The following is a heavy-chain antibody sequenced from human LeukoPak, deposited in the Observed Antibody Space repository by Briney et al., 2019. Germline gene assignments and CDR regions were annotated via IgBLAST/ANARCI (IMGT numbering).Heavy chain of an antibody. Sequence: ASVKVSCKAFGYTFTSNYMHWVRQAPGQGPEWMGVISPSGGSTTYAQKFQGRVTLTRDMSTSTDYLELSSLRSDDTAVYYCARHSSEAGRSWFDPWGQGTLVTVSS. CDR2: ISPSGGST. D-gene: IGHD6-19*01. CDR1: GYTFTSNY. J-gene: IGHJ5*02. V-gene: IGHV1-46*01. CDR3: ARHSSEAGRSWFDP.